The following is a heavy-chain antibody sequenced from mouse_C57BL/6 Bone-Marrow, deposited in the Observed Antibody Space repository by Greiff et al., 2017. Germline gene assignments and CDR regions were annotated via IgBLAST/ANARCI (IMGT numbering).Heavy chain of an antibody. V-gene: IGHV1-81*01. D-gene: IGHD1-1*01. CDR3: ARQRLRKRGYAMDY. CDR2: IYPRSGNT. J-gene: IGHJ4*01. Sequence: VKLMESGAELARPGASVKLSCKASGYTFTSYGISWVKQRTGQGLEWIGEIYPRSGNTYYNETFKGKATLTADKSSSTAYMELRSLTSEDAAVYFCARQRLRKRGYAMDYWGQGTSVTVSS. CDR1: GYTFTSYG.